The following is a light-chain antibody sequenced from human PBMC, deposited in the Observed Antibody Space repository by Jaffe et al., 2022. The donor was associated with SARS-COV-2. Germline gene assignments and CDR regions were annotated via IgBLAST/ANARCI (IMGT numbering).Light chain of an antibody. J-gene: IGLJ3*02. CDR2: NNN. CDR1: SSSIGSNT. CDR3: AAWDDSLNGPV. V-gene: IGLV1-44*01. Sequence: QSVLTQPPSASGTPGQTVTISCSGSSSSIGSNTVNWYQQLPGTAPKLLIYNNNQRPSGVPDRFSGSKSGTSASLAISGLQSEDEADYYCAAWDDSLNGPVFGGGTNLTVL.